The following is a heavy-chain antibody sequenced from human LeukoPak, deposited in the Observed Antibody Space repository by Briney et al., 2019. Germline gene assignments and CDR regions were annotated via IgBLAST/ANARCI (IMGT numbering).Heavy chain of an antibody. CDR3: ARKKRITIFGMVITPFDP. CDR2: IYYSGIT. J-gene: IGHJ5*02. V-gene: IGHV4-39*01. Sequence: SETLSLTCTVSGGSISNSDSYWGWIRQPPGKGLAWVGSIYYSGITYYNPSLKSRVTISVDTSKNQFSLKLGSVTAADTAVYYCARKKRITIFGMVITPFDPWGQGTLVTVSS. D-gene: IGHD3-3*01. CDR1: GGSISNSDSY.